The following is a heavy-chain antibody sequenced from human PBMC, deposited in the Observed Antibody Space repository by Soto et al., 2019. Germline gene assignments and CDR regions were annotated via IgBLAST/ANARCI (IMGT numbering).Heavy chain of an antibody. CDR3: AKARCSTANCYVPDY. J-gene: IGHJ4*02. CDR2: ISGGGDSP. D-gene: IGHD2-2*01. Sequence: GGSLRLSCAASGFTFSSYTMSWVRQAPGKGLEWVSSISGGGDSPSYADSVQGRFTISRDNPKNTLYLQMNSLRAEDTALYYCAKARCSTANCYVPDYWGQGTLVTVSS. CDR1: GFTFSSYT. V-gene: IGHV3-23*01.